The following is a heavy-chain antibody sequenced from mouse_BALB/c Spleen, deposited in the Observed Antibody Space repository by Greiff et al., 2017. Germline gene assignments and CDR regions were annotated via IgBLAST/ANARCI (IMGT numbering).Heavy chain of an antibody. Sequence: EVMLVESGGGLVQPGGSLKLSCAASGFTFSSYTMSWVRQTPEKRLEWVAYISNGGGSTYYPDTVKGRFTISRDNAKNTLYLQMSSLKSEDTAMYDSARDGYDEGAMDYWGQGTSVTVSA. J-gene: IGHJ4*01. CDR1: GFTFSSYT. CDR2: ISNGGGST. V-gene: IGHV5-12-2*01. CDR3: ARDGYDEGAMDY. D-gene: IGHD2-2*01.